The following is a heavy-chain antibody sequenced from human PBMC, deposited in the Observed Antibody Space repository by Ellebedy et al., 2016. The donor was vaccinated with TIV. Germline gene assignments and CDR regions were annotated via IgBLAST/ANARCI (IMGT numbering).Heavy chain of an antibody. J-gene: IGHJ4*02. CDR1: GFTFNTYS. D-gene: IGHD2-15*01. CDR2: IRSSINSI. CDR3: AAREVVATDF. V-gene: IGHV3-48*01. Sequence: GGSLRLXXAASGFTFNTYSMNWVRQAPGKGLEWVAFIRSSINSISYADSVKGRFTISRDDAENSLYLQMNSLRADDTAVYYCAAREVVATDFWGQGALVTVSS.